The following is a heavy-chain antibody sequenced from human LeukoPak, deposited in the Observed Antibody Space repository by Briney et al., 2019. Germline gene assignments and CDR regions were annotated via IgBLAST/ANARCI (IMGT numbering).Heavy chain of an antibody. D-gene: IGHD6-6*01. V-gene: IGHV4-4*07. J-gene: IGHJ4*02. CDR2: IYTSGST. Sequence: SETLSLTCTVSGGSISSYYWSWIRQPAGKGLEWIGRIYTSGSTNYNPSLKSRVTMSVDTSKNQFSLKLSSVTAADTAVYYCARDRTSIAARNFDYWGQGTLVTVSS. CDR1: GGSISSYY. CDR3: ARDRTSIAARNFDY.